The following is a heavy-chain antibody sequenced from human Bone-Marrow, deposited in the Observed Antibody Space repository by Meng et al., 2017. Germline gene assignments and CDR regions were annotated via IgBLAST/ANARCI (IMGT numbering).Heavy chain of an antibody. CDR1: GGTFSDYY. D-gene: IGHD5-18*01. Sequence: QVQLQQWGAGLLKPSEALSLTCAVSGGTFSDYYWSCIRQPPGKGLEWIGEINHSGGTKYTPSLESRVTISIDTSKNQFSLKLSSVTAADTAIYYCARQGDTAMATFDYWGQGTLVTVSS. V-gene: IGHV4-34*01. CDR2: INHSGGT. CDR3: ARQGDTAMATFDY. J-gene: IGHJ4*02.